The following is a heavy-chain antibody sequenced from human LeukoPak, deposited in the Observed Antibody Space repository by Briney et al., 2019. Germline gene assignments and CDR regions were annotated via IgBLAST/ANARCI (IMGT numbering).Heavy chain of an antibody. V-gene: IGHV4-34*01. CDR1: GGSFSGYY. D-gene: IGHD1-14*01. CDR3: ARDMAGLNWFDP. J-gene: IGHJ5*02. Sequence: SETLSLTCAVCGGSFSGYYWSWIRQPPGKGLEWIGEINHSGSTNYNPSLKSRVTISVDTSKNQFSLKLSSVTAADTAVYYCARDMAGLNWFDPWGQGTLVTVSS. CDR2: INHSGST.